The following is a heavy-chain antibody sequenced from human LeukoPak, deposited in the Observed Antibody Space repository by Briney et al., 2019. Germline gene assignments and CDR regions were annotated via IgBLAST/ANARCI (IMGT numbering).Heavy chain of an antibody. CDR1: GYTFTSYG. Sequence: GSVKVSCKASGYTFTSYGISWVRQAPGQGVEWMGWISAYNGNTNYAQKLQGRVTMTTDTSTSTAYVELRGLRSDDTAVYYCARASGVATITDDYWGQGTLVTVSS. V-gene: IGHV1-18*04. D-gene: IGHD5-12*01. J-gene: IGHJ4*02. CDR3: ARASGVATITDDY. CDR2: ISAYNGNT.